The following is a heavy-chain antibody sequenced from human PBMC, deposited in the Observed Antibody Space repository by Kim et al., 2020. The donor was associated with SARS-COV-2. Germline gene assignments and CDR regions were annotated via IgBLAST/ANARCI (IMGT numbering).Heavy chain of an antibody. D-gene: IGHD1-20*01. CDR2: ISSSSSYI. Sequence: GGSLRLSCAASGFTFSSYSMNWVRQAPGKGLEWVSSISSSSSYIYYADSVKGRFTISRDNAKNSLYLQMNSLRAEDTAVYYCARVRRGIPLDAFDIWGQGTMVTVSS. CDR3: ARVRRGIPLDAFDI. V-gene: IGHV3-21*01. CDR1: GFTFSSYS. J-gene: IGHJ3*02.